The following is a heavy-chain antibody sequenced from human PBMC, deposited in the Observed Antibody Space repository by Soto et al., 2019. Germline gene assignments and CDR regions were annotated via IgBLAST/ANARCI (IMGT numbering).Heavy chain of an antibody. CDR2: MYYGGGT. Sequence: PSETLSLTCTVSGGSISSYYWSWIRQPPGKGLEWIGYMYYGGGTNYNPSLKSRVTISVDTSKMQVSLKLSSVTAADTAVYFCARGTPSPLIVRSSRGPWFDPWGQGTRVTV. CDR1: GGSISSYY. J-gene: IGHJ5*02. D-gene: IGHD2-15*01. CDR3: ARGTPSPLIVRSSRGPWFDP. V-gene: IGHV4-59*08.